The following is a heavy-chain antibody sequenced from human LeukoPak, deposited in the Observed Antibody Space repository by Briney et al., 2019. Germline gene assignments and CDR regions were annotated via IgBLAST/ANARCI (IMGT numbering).Heavy chain of an antibody. CDR1: GYTFTSYY. CDR3: AGALGWFGGGGGYYMDV. V-gene: IGHV1-46*01. D-gene: IGHD3-10*01. CDR2: INPSGGST. J-gene: IGHJ6*03. Sequence: VSVKVSCKASGYTFTSYYMHWVRQAPGQGLEWMGIINPSGGSTSYAQKFQGRVTMTRDMSTSTVYMELSSLRSEDTAVYYCAGALGWFGGGGGYYMDVWGKGTTVTVSS.